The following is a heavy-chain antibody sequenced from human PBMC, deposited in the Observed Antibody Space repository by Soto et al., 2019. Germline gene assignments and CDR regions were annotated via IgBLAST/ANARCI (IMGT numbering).Heavy chain of an antibody. CDR1: GGSVSSDTHY. CDR2: IYTSGST. J-gene: IGHJ6*02. V-gene: IGHV4-61*01. CDR3: ARFVRSCSGTTCYTRADV. Sequence: PWETLSLTCTVSGGSVSSDTHYWSWIRQPPGKRLEWIGFIYTSGSTNYSPSLKIRVTMSVDTSKNQFSLKLRSMIVAHTAMYHCARFVRSCSGTTCYTRADVWGQGTTVTVSS. D-gene: IGHD2-2*02.